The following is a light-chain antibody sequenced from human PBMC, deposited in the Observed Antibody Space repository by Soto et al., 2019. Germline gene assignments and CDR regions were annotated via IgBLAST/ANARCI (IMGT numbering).Light chain of an antibody. CDR2: EVT. CDR3: SSYTRSSTYV. V-gene: IGLV2-14*01. J-gene: IGLJ1*01. Sequence: QSALTQPASVSASPGQSIAISCSGTSIDVGAYDYVSWYQHHPGKAPKLIIYEVTYRPSGVSNRFSASKSGNTASLTISGLQAEDDADYYCSSYTRSSTYVFGTGTKLTVL. CDR1: SIDVGAYDY.